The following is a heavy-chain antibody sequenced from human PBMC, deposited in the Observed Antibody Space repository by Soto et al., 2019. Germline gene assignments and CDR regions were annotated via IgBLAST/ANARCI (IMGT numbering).Heavy chain of an antibody. CDR1: GASISSSSYC. CDR3: ASQREYQQEFNYYYAMDV. D-gene: IGHD2-2*01. Sequence: QLQVQESGPGLVKPSETLSLSCTVSGASISSSSYCWGWIRQPPGKGLEWIGTIYYSGSTYYNPSLKRRVTLSVDTSKNQFSLRLSSVTAADTAVYYCASQREYQQEFNYYYAMDVWGQGTTVTVSS. V-gene: IGHV4-39*01. CDR2: IYYSGST. J-gene: IGHJ6*02.